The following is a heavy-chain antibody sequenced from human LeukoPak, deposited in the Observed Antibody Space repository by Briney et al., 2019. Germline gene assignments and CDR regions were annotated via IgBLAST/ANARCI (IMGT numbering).Heavy chain of an antibody. D-gene: IGHD5-18*01. CDR2: IYPGDSDA. CDR3: VKREFSYGYGNAFDF. J-gene: IGHJ4*02. Sequence: GESLKISCKAPCYTFSTTWIGWVRQMPGKGLEWMGIIYPGDSDARYSPSFQGQVTISADKAINTAYLQWSSLGASDTATYYCVKREFSYGYGNAFDFWGQGTLVIVSS. CDR1: CYTFSTTW. V-gene: IGHV5-51*01.